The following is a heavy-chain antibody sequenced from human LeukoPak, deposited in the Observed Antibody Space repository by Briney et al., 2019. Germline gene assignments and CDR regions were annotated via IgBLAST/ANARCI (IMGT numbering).Heavy chain of an antibody. CDR2: ISCSGGST. Sequence: GGSLRLSCAASGFTFSSHAMSWVRQAPGKGLEWGSAISCSGGSTYYADSVKGRFTISRENAKNSLYLQMNSLRAEDTAVYYCAELGITMIGGVWGKGTTVTISS. V-gene: IGHV3-23*01. CDR3: AELGITMIGGV. D-gene: IGHD3-10*02. CDR1: GFTFSSHA. J-gene: IGHJ6*04.